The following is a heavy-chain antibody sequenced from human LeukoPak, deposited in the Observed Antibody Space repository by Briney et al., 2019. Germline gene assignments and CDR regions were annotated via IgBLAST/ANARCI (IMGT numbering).Heavy chain of an antibody. CDR2: ISGSGSNT. J-gene: IGHJ1*01. CDR1: GFTFNTYA. D-gene: IGHD3-22*01. CDR3: AINYDSTSGYYFFQQ. Sequence: PGGSLRLSCAASGFTFNTYAMTWVRQTPGKGLEWVSTISGSGSNTYYADSVKGRFTISRDNSKTTLYLQANSPRAEDTAVYYCAINYDSTSGYYFFQQWGQGTLVTVSS. V-gene: IGHV3-23*01.